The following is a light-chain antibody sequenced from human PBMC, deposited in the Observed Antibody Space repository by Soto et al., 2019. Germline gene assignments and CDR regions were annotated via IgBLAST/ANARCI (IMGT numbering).Light chain of an antibody. J-gene: IGLJ1*01. V-gene: IGLV2-14*01. CDR2: EVS. CDR1: SSDVGGYNY. Sequence: QSVLTQPAAVSGSPGQSITISCTGTSSDVGGYNYVSWYQQQSGKAPKLMIHEVSNRPSGVSSRFSGSKSGNTASLTISGLQDEEEADYYCSSYKSRRAYVFGIGTKVTV. CDR3: SSYKSRRAYV.